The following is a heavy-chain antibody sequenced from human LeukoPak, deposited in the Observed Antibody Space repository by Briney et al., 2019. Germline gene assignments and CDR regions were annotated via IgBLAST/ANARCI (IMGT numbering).Heavy chain of an antibody. CDR1: GFXFSSYS. Sequence: GGSLRLSCAASGFXFSSYSMNWVRQAPGKGLEWVSSISSSSNSIYYAGSVKGRFTISRDDAKNSLYLQMNSLRAEDTAVYFCARVSSGITHNDWGQGALVTVSS. CDR2: ISSSSNSI. CDR3: ARVSSGITHND. D-gene: IGHD3-10*01. J-gene: IGHJ4*02. V-gene: IGHV3-21*01.